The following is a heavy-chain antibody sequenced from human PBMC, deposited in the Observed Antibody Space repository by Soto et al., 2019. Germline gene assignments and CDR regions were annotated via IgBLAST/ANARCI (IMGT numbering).Heavy chain of an antibody. J-gene: IGHJ4*02. CDR2: ISAYNTNT. CDR3: ARDTPPTDY. CDR1: GYTFTSYH. V-gene: IGHV1-18*01. Sequence: QVQLVQSGAEVKKPGASVKVSCKTSGYTFTSYHISWVRQAPGQGLEWMGWISAYNTNTNYAQKFQGRVTMTTDTFTSTAYMEPRSLRSDDTAVYYCARDTPPTDYWGQGTLVTVSS.